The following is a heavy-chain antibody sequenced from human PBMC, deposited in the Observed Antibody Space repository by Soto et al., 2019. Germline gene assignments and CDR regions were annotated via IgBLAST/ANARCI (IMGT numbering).Heavy chain of an antibody. CDR2: IYHSGST. D-gene: IGHD4-17*01. CDR3: ARVTTHGGAFDI. CDR1: GGSISSGGYS. J-gene: IGHJ3*02. Sequence: TLSLTCAVSGGSISSGGYSWSCIRQPPGKGLEWIGYIYHSGSTYYNPSLKSRVTISVDRSKNQFSLKLSSVTAADTAVYYCARVTTHGGAFDIWGQGTMVTVSS. V-gene: IGHV4-30-2*01.